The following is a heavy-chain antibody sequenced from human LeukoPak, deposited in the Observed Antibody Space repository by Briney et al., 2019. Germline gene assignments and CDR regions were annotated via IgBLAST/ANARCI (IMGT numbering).Heavy chain of an antibody. CDR1: GYTFTSYD. D-gene: IGHD2-15*01. V-gene: IGHV1-69*06. CDR3: ARDIGYCSGGSCYWWFDP. Sequence: GASVKVSCKASGYTFTSYDINWVRQATGQGLEWMGGIIPIFGTANYAQKFQGRVTITADKSTSTAYMELSSLRSEDTAVYYCARDIGYCSGGSCYWWFDPWGQGTLVTVSS. J-gene: IGHJ5*02. CDR2: IIPIFGTA.